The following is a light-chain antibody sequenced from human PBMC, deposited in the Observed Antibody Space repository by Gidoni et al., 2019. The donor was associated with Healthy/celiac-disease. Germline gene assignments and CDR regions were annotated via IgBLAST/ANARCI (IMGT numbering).Light chain of an antibody. CDR3: QQYYTTPHT. Sequence: DIVMTQSPDSLAVSLGERATINCKSSQSVLYSSNNKNYLTWYQQKPGHPPRLLIYWASARESGVPDRFSGSGSGANFTLTINSLQPEDVALYYCQQYYTTPHTFXGXTKVEVK. CDR1: QSVLYSSNNKNY. V-gene: IGKV4-1*01. J-gene: IGKJ4*01. CDR2: WAS.